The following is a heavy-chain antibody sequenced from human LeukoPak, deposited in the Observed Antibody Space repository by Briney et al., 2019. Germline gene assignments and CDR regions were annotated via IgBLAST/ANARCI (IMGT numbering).Heavy chain of an antibody. CDR3: AREGLVVVAATLGSPSPFDI. V-gene: IGHV4-31*03. Sequence: SETLSLTCTVSGGSISSGGYYWSWIRQHPGKGLEWIGYIYYSGSTYYNPSLKSRVTISVDTSKNQFSLKLSSVTAADTAVYYCAREGLVVVAATLGSPSPFDIWGQGTMVTVSS. J-gene: IGHJ3*02. CDR2: IYYSGST. D-gene: IGHD2-15*01. CDR1: GGSISSGGYY.